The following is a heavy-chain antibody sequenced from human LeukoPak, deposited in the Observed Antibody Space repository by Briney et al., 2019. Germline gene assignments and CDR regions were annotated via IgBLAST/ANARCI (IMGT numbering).Heavy chain of an antibody. Sequence: GGSLRLSCVASGFTFSTNAMNWVRQAPGKGLEWVSGISDNGDSRYYADSVKGRFNISRDNSMNTLYLQMSNLRAEETAVYYCTKTWGSKGSDFWGQGALVTVSS. CDR1: GFTFSTNA. J-gene: IGHJ4*02. CDR3: TKTWGSKGSDF. CDR2: ISDNGDSR. V-gene: IGHV3-23*01. D-gene: IGHD7-27*01.